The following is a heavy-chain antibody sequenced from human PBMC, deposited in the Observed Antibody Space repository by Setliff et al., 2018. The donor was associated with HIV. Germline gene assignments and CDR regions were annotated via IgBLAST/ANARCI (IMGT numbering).Heavy chain of an antibody. CDR2: TSSSGSYI. CDR1: GFTFITST. D-gene: IGHD1-26*01. J-gene: IGHJ4*02. CDR3: AAVFTGEPGRSLDY. Sequence: GGSLRLSCAVSGFTFITSTMYWVRQAPGKGLEWVASTSSSGSYIHFADSVKGRFTISRDNAKNSQYLLMSDLRAEDTAVYYCAAVFTGEPGRSLDYWGQGTPVTVSS. V-gene: IGHV3-21*01.